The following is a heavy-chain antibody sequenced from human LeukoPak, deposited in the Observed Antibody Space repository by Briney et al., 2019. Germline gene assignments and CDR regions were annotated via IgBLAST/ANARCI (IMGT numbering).Heavy chain of an antibody. CDR1: GFTFSTYA. CDR3: AKSWIRVGSFDF. J-gene: IGHJ4*02. CDR2: ISFDGVNT. D-gene: IGHD5-18*01. V-gene: IGHV3-30*04. Sequence: GRSLRLSCAASGFTFSTYAIHWVRQAPGKGLEWVAVISFDGVNTFYADSVKGRFTISRDNSKNTLYLQMNTLRAEDTAVYYCAKSWIRVGSFDFWGQGTLVTVSS.